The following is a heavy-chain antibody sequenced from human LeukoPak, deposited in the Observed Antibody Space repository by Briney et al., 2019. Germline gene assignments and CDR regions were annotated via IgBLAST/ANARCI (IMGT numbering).Heavy chain of an antibody. Sequence: SETLSLTCSVSGGSISSSTYDWGWIRQPPGKGLERIGYIYFTGSTQYNPSLQSRVTISVATPTDPYSLNRSSVTAADPAVSYCAGMVRGVQIKPDSWGQGTLVTVSS. CDR2: IYFTGST. CDR3: AGMVRGVQIKPDS. J-gene: IGHJ5*01. D-gene: IGHD3-10*01. V-gene: IGHV4-39*01. CDR1: GGSISSSTYD.